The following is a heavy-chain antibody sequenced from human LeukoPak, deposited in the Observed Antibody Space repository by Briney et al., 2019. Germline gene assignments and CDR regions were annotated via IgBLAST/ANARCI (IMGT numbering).Heavy chain of an antibody. D-gene: IGHD3-3*01. CDR2: ISSSSSYI. Sequence: GGSLRLSCAASGFNFSSYSMNWVRQAPGKGLEWVSSISSSSSYIYYADSVKGRFTISRDNAKNSLYLQMNSLRAEDTAVYYCARERTIFGVVIYYYYMDVWGKGTTVTVSS. CDR3: ARERTIFGVVIYYYYMDV. CDR1: GFNFSSYS. J-gene: IGHJ6*03. V-gene: IGHV3-21*01.